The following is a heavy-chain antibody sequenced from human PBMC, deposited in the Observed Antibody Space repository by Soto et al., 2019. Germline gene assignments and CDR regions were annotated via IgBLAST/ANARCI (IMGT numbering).Heavy chain of an antibody. CDR2: IRQDGGEI. Sequence: AGSLRLSCTVSGFTFTEDYMNWVRQAPGKGLEWVANIRQDGGEIYYVDSVRGRFTISRDNVKNSVYLQMDSLRVEDTALYYCVRADHYGPLFDQWGQGTLVTVSS. V-gene: IGHV3-7*01. CDR1: GFTFTEDY. D-gene: IGHD4-17*01. J-gene: IGHJ4*02. CDR3: VRADHYGPLFDQ.